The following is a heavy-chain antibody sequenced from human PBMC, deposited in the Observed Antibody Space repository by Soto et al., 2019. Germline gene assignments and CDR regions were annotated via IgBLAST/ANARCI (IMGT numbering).Heavy chain of an antibody. D-gene: IGHD2-2*01. J-gene: IGHJ6*03. CDR3: ARGVVVPAAMTILPGTYYYYYYYMDV. CDR1: GGSFGEYY. V-gene: IGHV4-34*01. CDR2: INQSGNT. Sequence: SETLSLTCAVYGGSFGEYYCSWIRQPPGKGLEWIGEINQSGNTDYNPSLKSRVTISVDSSKNQFSLKLSSVTPEDTAVYYCARGVVVPAAMTILPGTYYYYYYYMDVWGKGTTVTVSS.